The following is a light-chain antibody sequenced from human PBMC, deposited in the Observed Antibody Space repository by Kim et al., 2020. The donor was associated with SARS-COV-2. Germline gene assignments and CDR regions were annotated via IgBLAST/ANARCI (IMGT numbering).Light chain of an antibody. Sequence: IVLTQSPGTLSLSPGERATLSCKASQSLTSTYLAWYQQKPGQAPRLLLYDAFKRATGIPDRSSGGGSGTQFTLTITRLEPEDFAVYFCLQYDTSLTFGGGTKVDIK. CDR1: QSLTSTY. CDR2: DAF. J-gene: IGKJ4*01. V-gene: IGKV3-20*01. CDR3: LQYDTSLT.